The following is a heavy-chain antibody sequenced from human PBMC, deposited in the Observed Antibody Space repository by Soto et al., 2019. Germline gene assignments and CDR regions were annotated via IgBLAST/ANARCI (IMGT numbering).Heavy chain of an antibody. Sequence: GGSLRLSCAPSGFTFSSYSMNWVRQAPGKGLEWVSSISSSSSYIYYADSVKGRFTISRDNAKNSLYLQMNSLRAEDTAVYYCARGSDKDGYCSGGSCYWDNAFDIWGQGTMVTVSS. CDR3: ARGSDKDGYCSGGSCYWDNAFDI. V-gene: IGHV3-21*01. J-gene: IGHJ3*02. D-gene: IGHD2-15*01. CDR2: ISSSSSYI. CDR1: GFTFSSYS.